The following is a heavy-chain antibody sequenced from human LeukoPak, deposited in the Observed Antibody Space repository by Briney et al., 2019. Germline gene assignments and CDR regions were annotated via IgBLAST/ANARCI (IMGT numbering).Heavy chain of an antibody. D-gene: IGHD3-10*01. CDR3: ARSDYHNSGSHTVFDAFDI. Sequence: SETLSLTCTVSGDSISSNNYFWGWIRRPPGKGLEWIGYIDDSGNTNYNPSLKSQVTISVDKSKNQFSLKLSFVTAADTAMYYCARSDYHNSGSHTVFDAFDIWGQGTRVTVSS. V-gene: IGHV4-61*05. CDR1: GDSISSNNYF. J-gene: IGHJ3*02. CDR2: IDDSGNT.